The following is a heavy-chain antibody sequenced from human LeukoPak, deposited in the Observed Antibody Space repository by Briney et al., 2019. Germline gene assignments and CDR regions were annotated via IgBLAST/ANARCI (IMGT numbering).Heavy chain of an antibody. D-gene: IGHD5-18*01. V-gene: IGHV3-23*01. CDR1: GFTFNNYD. CDR2: ISGSGGTT. Sequence: GGTLRLSCAASGFTFNNYDITWVRQAPGKGLEWVSKISGSGGTTYYADSVKGRFTISRDNSKNTLYLQMNSLRAEDTAVYYCASNLGYKLWGKGTTVTISS. J-gene: IGHJ6*04. CDR3: ASNLGYKL.